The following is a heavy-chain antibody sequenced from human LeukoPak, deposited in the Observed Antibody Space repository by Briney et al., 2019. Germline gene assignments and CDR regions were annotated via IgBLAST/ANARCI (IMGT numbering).Heavy chain of an antibody. V-gene: IGHV3-23*01. D-gene: IGHD2-2*01. Sequence: GGSLRLSCAAPGFTFSSYGMHWVRQAPGKGLEWVSAISGNGRDTYYTDSVKGRFTISRDNSKNTLYLQMNSLRAEDTAIYYCARAAAVCSSTSCYGHYWGQGTLVTVSS. J-gene: IGHJ4*02. CDR3: ARAAAVCSSTSCYGHY. CDR2: ISGNGRDT. CDR1: GFTFSSYG.